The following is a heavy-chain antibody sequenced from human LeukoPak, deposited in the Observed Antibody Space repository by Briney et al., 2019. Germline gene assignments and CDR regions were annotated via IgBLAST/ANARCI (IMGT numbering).Heavy chain of an antibody. CDR3: ARGDYYGSPKVVAA. CDR1: GFTFSSYE. D-gene: IGHD3-10*01. V-gene: IGHV3-48*03. J-gene: IGHJ5*02. Sequence: GGSLRLSCAASGFTFSSYEMNWVRQAPGKGLEWVSYISSSGSTIYYADSVKGRFTISRDNAKNSLYLQMNSLRSDDTAVFYCARGDYYGSPKVVAAWGQGTLVTVSS. CDR2: ISSSGSTI.